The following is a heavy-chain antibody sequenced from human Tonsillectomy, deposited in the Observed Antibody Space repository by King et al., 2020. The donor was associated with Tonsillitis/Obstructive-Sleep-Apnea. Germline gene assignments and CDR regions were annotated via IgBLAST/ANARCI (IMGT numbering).Heavy chain of an antibody. CDR3: ARKEWGKDDCDC. V-gene: IGHV4-59*01. J-gene: IGHJ4*02. CDR2: IYYSGST. Sequence: VQLQESGPGLVKPSETLSLTCTVSGGSLSSYYWSWIRQPPGKGLEWIGYIYYSGSTNYNPSLQSRVPISVDTSKNQFSLKLSSVTAADTAVYYCARKEWGKDDCDCWRQRTLVTV. D-gene: IGHD3-3*01. CDR1: GGSLSSYY.